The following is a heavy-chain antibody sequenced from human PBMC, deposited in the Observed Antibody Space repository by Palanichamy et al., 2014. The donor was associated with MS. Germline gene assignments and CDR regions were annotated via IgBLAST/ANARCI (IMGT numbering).Heavy chain of an antibody. V-gene: IGHV1-46*02. CDR2: INPSGGSA. CDR1: GNTFDTYY. J-gene: IGHJ6*02. Sequence: QVQLVQSGAEVKKPGASVRVSCKASGNTFDTYYMHWVRQAPGQGLEWMGIINPSGGSASYAQRFQGRLTMTRDTSTSAFYMELSSLRSEDTAVYYCVRLPQYYGMDVWGQGTTVTVSS. CDR3: VRLPQYYGMDV. D-gene: IGHD5-18*01.